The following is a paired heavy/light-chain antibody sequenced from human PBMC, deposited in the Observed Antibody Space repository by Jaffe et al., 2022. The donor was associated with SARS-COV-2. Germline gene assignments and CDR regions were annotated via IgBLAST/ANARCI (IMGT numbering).Heavy chain of an antibody. Sequence: QVQLQESGPGLVKPSETLSLTCTVSGGSISSYYWSWIRQPAGKGLEWIGRMYSSGSTNYNPSLKSRITLSEDTSKKQFSLKLTSVTAADTAVYYCARGVDYCSSASCYNYWGQGTLVTVSS. CDR1: GGSISSYY. CDR2: MYSSGST. V-gene: IGHV4-4*07. CDR3: ARGVDYCSSASCYNY. J-gene: IGHJ4*02. D-gene: IGHD2-2*01.
Light chain of an antibody. CDR3: QSYDSSLSGYVV. Sequence: QSVLTQPPSVSGAPGQRVTISCSGSSSNIGAGYDVHWYQQLPETAPKLLIYENTNRPSGVPDRFSGSKSGTSASLAITGLQPDDEADYYCQSYDSSLSGYVVFGGGTKLTVL. CDR2: ENT. CDR1: SSNIGAGYD. J-gene: IGLJ2*01. V-gene: IGLV1-40*01.